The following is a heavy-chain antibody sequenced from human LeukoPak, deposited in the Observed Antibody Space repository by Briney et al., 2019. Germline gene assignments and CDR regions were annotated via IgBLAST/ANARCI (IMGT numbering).Heavy chain of an antibody. D-gene: IGHD2-2*02. J-gene: IGHJ4*02. Sequence: GGSLRLSCAASGFTFSSYWMSWVRQAPGKGLEWVANIKQYGSEKYYVDSVKGRFTISRDNAKNSLYLQMNSLRAEDTAVYYCARDAGYCSSTSCYRDRFDYWGQGTLVTVSS. CDR3: ARDAGYCSSTSCYRDRFDY. V-gene: IGHV3-7*01. CDR2: IKQYGSEK. CDR1: GFTFSSYW.